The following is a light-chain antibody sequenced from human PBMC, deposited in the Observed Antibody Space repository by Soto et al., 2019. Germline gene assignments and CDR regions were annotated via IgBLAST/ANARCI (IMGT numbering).Light chain of an antibody. V-gene: IGKV1-5*03. Sequence: DIQMTQSPSTLSASVGDRVTIACRASQNIGDWLAWYQQKPGKAPNLLIYKASTLESGVPSRFSGSGSGTEFTLAISSLQPEDFAVYYCQQYDTSPRTFGQGTKVDIK. CDR1: QNIGDW. CDR3: QQYDTSPRT. J-gene: IGKJ1*01. CDR2: KAS.